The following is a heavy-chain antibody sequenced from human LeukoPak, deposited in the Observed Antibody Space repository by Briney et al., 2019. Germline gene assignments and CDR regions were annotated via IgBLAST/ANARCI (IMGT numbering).Heavy chain of an antibody. V-gene: IGHV4-34*01. CDR2: INHSGST. D-gene: IGHD1-26*01. CDR3: ASLIVGATSTLDY. J-gene: IGHJ4*02. CDR1: GGSFSGYY. Sequence: PSETLSLTCAVYGGSFSGYYWSWIRQPPGKGLEWIGEINHSGSTNYNPSLKSRVTISVDTSKNQFSLKLSSVTAADTAVYYCASLIVGATSTLDYWGQGTLVTVSS.